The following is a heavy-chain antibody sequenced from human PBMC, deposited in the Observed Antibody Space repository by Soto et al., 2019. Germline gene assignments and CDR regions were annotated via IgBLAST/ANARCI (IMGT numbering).Heavy chain of an antibody. CDR1: GGSVSSGSYY. CDR2: IYYSGST. CDR3: ARAAFWSGYYRFDY. J-gene: IGHJ4*02. V-gene: IGHV4-61*01. Sequence: QVQLQESGPGLVKPSETLSLTCTVSGGSVSSGSYYWSWIRQPPGKGLEWIGYIYYSGSTNYNPSLKSRVTISVDTSKNQFSLKLSSVTAADTAVYYCARAAFWSGYYRFDYWGQGTLVTVSS. D-gene: IGHD3-3*01.